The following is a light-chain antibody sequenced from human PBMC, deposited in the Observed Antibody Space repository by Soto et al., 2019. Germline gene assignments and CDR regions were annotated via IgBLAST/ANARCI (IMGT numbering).Light chain of an antibody. CDR3: QKYNSAPTWT. J-gene: IGKJ1*01. V-gene: IGKV1-27*01. CDR2: GAS. CDR1: QDISNY. Sequence: DIQMTQSPSSLSASVGDRVTITCRATQDISNYLAWYQQRPGKVPKLLIYGASILQSGVPSRFRGSGSGTDFKLTISGLQPEDVATYYCQKYNSAPTWTFGQGTKVQIK.